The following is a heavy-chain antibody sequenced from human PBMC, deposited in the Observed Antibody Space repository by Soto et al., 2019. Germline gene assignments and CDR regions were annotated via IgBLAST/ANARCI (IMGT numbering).Heavy chain of an antibody. V-gene: IGHV3-23*01. CDR2: ITGSGGST. Sequence: VQFLASGGGLVQPGGSLRLSCAASGFTFSRFAMGWVRPAPGNGLWWVSTITGSGGSTFYADSVKGRFTISRDNPKKPLYLQMDGLRDGDTAIYYGASVDIGAYITHFDYWGQGTLVTVSS. J-gene: IGHJ4*02. CDR3: ASVDIGAYITHFDY. D-gene: IGHD4-17*01. CDR1: GFTFSRFA.